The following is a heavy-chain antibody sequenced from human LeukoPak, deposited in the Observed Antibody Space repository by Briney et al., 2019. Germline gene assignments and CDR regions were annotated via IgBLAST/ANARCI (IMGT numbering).Heavy chain of an antibody. V-gene: IGHV3-66*01. CDR2: IYGSGDT. D-gene: IGHD6-19*01. J-gene: IGHJ6*02. Sequence: PGGSLRLSCAASGFTVSSNYMSWVRQAPGKGLEWVSIIYGSGDTCYADSVKGRFTISRDNSKNTLYLQMNSLRAEDTAVYYCAKLRVGGLSVAGTGGNYLYGMDVWGQGTTVTVSS. CDR1: GFTVSSNY. CDR3: AKLRVGGLSVAGTGGNYLYGMDV.